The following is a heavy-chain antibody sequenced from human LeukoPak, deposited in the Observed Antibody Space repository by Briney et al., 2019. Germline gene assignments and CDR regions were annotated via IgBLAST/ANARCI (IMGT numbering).Heavy chain of an antibody. CDR1: GFSFSHFA. CDR3: ARESYGDFHFDY. J-gene: IGHJ4*02. D-gene: IGHD4-17*01. CDR2: ISYDGSNK. Sequence: TGGSLRLSCAASGFSFSHFAMHWVRQAPGKGLEWVAVISYDGSNKYSADSVKGRFTISRHNSKNTLYLQVDSLRTEDTAVYYCARESYGDFHFDYWGQGTLVTVSS. V-gene: IGHV3-30-3*01.